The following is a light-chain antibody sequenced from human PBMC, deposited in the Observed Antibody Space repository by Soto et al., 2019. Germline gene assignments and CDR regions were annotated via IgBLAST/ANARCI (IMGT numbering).Light chain of an antibody. V-gene: IGKV3-15*01. CDR3: QQYNNWPPWT. CDR2: GAS. CDR1: QSVGTK. Sequence: IVMTQSPATLSVSPGERANLSCRASQSVGTKLAWYQQTPGQAPRLLIYGASNRATGVPARISGSVSGTEFTLTISRLEPEDFAVYYCQQYNNWPPWTFGPGTKVDIK. J-gene: IGKJ1*01.